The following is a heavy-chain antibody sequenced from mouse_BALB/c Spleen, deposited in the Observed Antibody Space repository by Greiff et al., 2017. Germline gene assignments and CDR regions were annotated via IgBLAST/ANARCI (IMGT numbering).Heavy chain of an antibody. CDR1: GYTFTSYW. Sequence: QVHVKQSGAELAKPGASVKMSCKASGYTFTSYWMHWVKQRPGQGLEWIGYINPSTGYTEYNQKFKDKATLTADKSSSTAYMQLSSLTSEDSAVYYCANGNYDYAMDYWGQGTSVTVSS. CDR3: ANGNYDYAMDY. D-gene: IGHD2-1*01. CDR2: INPSTGYT. V-gene: IGHV1-7*01. J-gene: IGHJ4*01.